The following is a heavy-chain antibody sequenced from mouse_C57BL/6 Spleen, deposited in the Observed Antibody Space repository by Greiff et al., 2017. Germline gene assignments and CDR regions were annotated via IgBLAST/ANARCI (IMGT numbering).Heavy chain of an antibody. CDR3: TRSGVGWYFDV. V-gene: IGHV1-15*01. CDR2: IDPETGGT. D-gene: IGHD1-1*02. CDR1: GYTFTDYE. Sequence: QVQLQQSGAELVRPGASVTLSCKASGYTFTDYEMHWVKQTPVHGLEWIGAIDPETGGTAYNQKFKGKAILTADKSSSTAYMELRSLTSEDAAVYYCTRSGVGWYFDVWGTGTTVTVSS. J-gene: IGHJ1*03.